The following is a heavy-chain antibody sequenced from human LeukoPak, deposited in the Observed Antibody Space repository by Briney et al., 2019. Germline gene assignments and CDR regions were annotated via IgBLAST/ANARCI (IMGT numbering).Heavy chain of an antibody. CDR1: GFTFDDYT. CDR2: ISWDGGST. J-gene: IGHJ4*02. V-gene: IGHV3-43*01. D-gene: IGHD5-24*01. CDR3: AKDFSTDGYNTFFDY. Sequence: GGSLRLSCAASGFTFDDYTMHWVRQAPGKGLEWVSLISWDGGSTYYADSVKGRFTISRDNSKNSLYLQMNSLRTEDTALYYCAKDFSTDGYNTFFDYWGQGTLVTVSS.